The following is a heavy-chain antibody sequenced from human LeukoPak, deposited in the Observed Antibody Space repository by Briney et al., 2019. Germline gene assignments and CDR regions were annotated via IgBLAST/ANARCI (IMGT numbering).Heavy chain of an antibody. D-gene: IGHD3-22*01. CDR3: ATLYDSSGYYPGIDY. J-gene: IGHJ4*02. CDR1: GFTFSSYE. Sequence: PGGSLRLSCAASGFTFSSYEMNWVRQAPGKGLEWVSYISSSGSNIYYADSVKGRFTISRDNAKNSLYLQMNSLRAEDTAVYYCATLYDSSGYYPGIDYWGQGTLVTVYS. V-gene: IGHV3-48*03. CDR2: ISSSGSNI.